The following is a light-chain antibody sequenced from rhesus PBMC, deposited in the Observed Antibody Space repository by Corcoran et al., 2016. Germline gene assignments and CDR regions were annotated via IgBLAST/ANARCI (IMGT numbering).Light chain of an antibody. Sequence: DIQMTQSPSSLSASVGDKVTITCQASQSISSWLAWYQQKPGKAPKPLIYTATSFESGVPSRISCSGSGTDFTLPISRLQPEDFATYYCQQYNSAPVTFGPGTKLDIK. CDR3: QQYNSAPVT. J-gene: IGKJ3*01. CDR2: TAT. V-gene: IGKV1-16*01. CDR1: QSISSW.